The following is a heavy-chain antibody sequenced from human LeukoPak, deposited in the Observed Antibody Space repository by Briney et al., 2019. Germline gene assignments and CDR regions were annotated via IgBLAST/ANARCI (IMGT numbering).Heavy chain of an antibody. CDR1: GYTFTTYY. CDR3: ARESDYYDSRRMFDY. J-gene: IGHJ4*02. CDR2: INPSGGRT. V-gene: IGHV1-46*01. Sequence: GASVKVSCKASGYTFTTYYLHWVRQAPGQGLEWMGMINPSGGRTSYAQKFQGRVTMTRDTSTSTVYMEMSSLRSEDTAVYYCARESDYYDSRRMFDYWVQGTLVTVSS. D-gene: IGHD3-22*01.